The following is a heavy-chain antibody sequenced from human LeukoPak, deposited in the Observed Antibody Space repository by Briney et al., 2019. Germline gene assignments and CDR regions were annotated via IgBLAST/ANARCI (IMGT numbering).Heavy chain of an antibody. Sequence: AGGSLRLSCAASGFTFSSSAMSWVHQAPGKGLEWVSAISNNGGYTYYADSVKGRFTISRDNSKNTLYLQMNSLRAEDTAVYYCARERDSYAIDYWGQGTLVTVSS. CDR1: GFTFSSSA. J-gene: IGHJ4*02. CDR3: ARERDSYAIDY. CDR2: ISNNGGYT. V-gene: IGHV3-23*01. D-gene: IGHD5-18*01.